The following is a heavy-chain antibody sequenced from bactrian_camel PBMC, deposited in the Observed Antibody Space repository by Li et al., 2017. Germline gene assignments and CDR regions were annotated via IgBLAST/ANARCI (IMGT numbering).Heavy chain of an antibody. D-gene: IGHD4*01. Sequence: QLVESGGGLVQPGGSLRLSCAASGIPFSRYAMTWVRQVLGKGLEWVSTINSAGSSTSYADSVKGRFTISQDNAKNTLYLQMNSLKPEDTAMYYCAADPRPSRPATIRNMMDRGGYWGQGTQVTVS. CDR2: INSAGSST. CDR3: AADPRPSRPATIRNMMDRGGY. V-gene: IGHV3S42*01. J-gene: IGHJ4*01. CDR1: GIPFSRYA.